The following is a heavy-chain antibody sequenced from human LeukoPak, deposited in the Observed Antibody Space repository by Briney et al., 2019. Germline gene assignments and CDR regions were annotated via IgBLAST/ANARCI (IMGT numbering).Heavy chain of an antibody. CDR2: IYYSGST. D-gene: IGHD3-10*01. J-gene: IGHJ3*02. Sequence: SETLSLTCTVSGGSISSSSYYWGWIRQPPGKGLEWIGSIYYSGSTYYNPSLKSRVTISVDTSKNQFSLKLSSVTAADTAVYYCARDGYGSEFFDIWGQGTMVTVSS. CDR1: GGSISSSSYY. CDR3: ARDGYGSEFFDI. V-gene: IGHV4-39*07.